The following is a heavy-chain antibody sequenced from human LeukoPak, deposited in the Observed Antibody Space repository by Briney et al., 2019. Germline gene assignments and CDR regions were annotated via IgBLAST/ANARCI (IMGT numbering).Heavy chain of an antibody. CDR3: AKGKLWFGESPAGY. CDR2: ISGSGGST. J-gene: IGHJ4*02. CDR1: GFTFSSYG. D-gene: IGHD3-10*01. V-gene: IGHV3-23*01. Sequence: GGSLRLSCAASGFTFSSYGMSWVRQAPGKGLEWVSAISGSGGSTYYADSVKGRFTISRDNSKNTLYLQMNSLRAENTAVYCCAKGKLWFGESPAGYWGQGTLVTVSS.